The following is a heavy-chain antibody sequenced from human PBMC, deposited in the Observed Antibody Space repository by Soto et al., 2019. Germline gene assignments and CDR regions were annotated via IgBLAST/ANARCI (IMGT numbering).Heavy chain of an antibody. D-gene: IGHD3-22*01. Sequence: PSETLSLTCAVSGSSISSGGYSWSWIRQPPGKGLEWIGYIYHSGSTYSNPSLKSRVTISVDRSKNQFSLKLSSVTAADPAVYYGARGPMIVGQWFDPWGQGTLVTVS. CDR1: GSSISSGGYS. CDR2: IYHSGST. CDR3: ARGPMIVGQWFDP. V-gene: IGHV4-30-2*01. J-gene: IGHJ5*02.